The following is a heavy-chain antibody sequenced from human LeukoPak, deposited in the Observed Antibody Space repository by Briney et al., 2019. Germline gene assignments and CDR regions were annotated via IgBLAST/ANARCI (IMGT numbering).Heavy chain of an antibody. Sequence: PGGSLRLSCAASGFTFDDYGMGWVRQAPGKGLEWVSGINWNGGSTGYADSVKGRFTISRDNAKNSLYLQMNSLRAEDTALYHCARGRYSSGWYASSYYYGMDVWGQGTTVTVSS. CDR1: GFTFDDYG. J-gene: IGHJ6*02. D-gene: IGHD6-19*01. CDR3: ARGRYSSGWYASSYYYGMDV. V-gene: IGHV3-20*01. CDR2: INWNGGST.